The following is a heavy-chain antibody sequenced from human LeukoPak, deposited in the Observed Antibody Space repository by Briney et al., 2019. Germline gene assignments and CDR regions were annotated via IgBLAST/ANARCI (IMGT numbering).Heavy chain of an antibody. Sequence: PSETLSLTCTVSVGSISRYHWSWIRQPPGGGVEWIGYIYYNGGNNYNPSLRGRVAISVDTSKNHFSLRLSSVTAADTAMYYCAREGGVDTAMDAYFEYWGQGTLVTVSS. J-gene: IGHJ4*02. CDR3: AREGGVDTAMDAYFEY. D-gene: IGHD5-18*01. V-gene: IGHV4-59*01. CDR2: IYYNGGN. CDR1: VGSISRYH.